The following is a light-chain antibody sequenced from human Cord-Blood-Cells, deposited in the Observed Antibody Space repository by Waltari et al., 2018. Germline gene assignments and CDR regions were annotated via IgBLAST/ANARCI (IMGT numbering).Light chain of an antibody. J-gene: IGLJ2*01. Sequence: QSALTQPASVSGSPGQSITISCTGTSSDVGSYNLVSWYQQPPGKAPKLMIYEGSKRPSGVSNRFSGSKSGNTASLTISRLQAEDEADYYCCSYAGSVVFGGGTKLTVL. CDR2: EGS. CDR1: SSDVGSYNL. CDR3: CSYAGSVV. V-gene: IGLV2-23*01.